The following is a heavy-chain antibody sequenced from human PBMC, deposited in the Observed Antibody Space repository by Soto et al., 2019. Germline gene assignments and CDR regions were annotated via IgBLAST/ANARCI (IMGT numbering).Heavy chain of an antibody. Sequence: PSVTLSLTCSVSGGSLCGNYWSWIRQPPRKGLERIGEIKHSGSTNYNPSLKSRVTISVDTSKNQFSLKLSSVTAADTAVYYGARGRLYDYFWGSYRHNVVRSFDIWGQGTMVTVSS. D-gene: IGHD3-16*02. V-gene: IGHV4-34*01. CDR1: GGSLCGNY. J-gene: IGHJ3*02. CDR2: IKHSGST. CDR3: ARGRLYDYFWGSYRHNVVRSFDI.